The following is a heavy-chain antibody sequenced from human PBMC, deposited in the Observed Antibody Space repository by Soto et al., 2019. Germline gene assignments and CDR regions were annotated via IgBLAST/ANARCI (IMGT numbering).Heavy chain of an antibody. CDR3: TTDPVEYCSGGSRYFRPPSTDAFDI. J-gene: IGHJ3*02. CDR2: IKSKTDGGTT. CDR1: GFTFSNAW. V-gene: IGHV3-15*01. D-gene: IGHD2-15*01. Sequence: EVQLVESGGGLVKPGGSLRLSCAASGFTFSNAWMSWVRQAPGKGLEWVGRIKSKTDGGTTDYAAPVKGRFSISRDDSKNTLYLQMNSLKTEDTVVYYCTTDPVEYCSGGSRYFRPPSTDAFDIWGQGPMVSVSS.